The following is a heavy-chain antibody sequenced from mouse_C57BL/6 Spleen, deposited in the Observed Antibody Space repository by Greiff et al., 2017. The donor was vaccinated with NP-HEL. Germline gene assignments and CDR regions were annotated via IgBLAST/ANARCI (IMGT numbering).Heavy chain of an antibody. D-gene: IGHD2-4*01. CDR2: IYPGSGST. CDR3: ARPYYDYDEGYFDY. Sequence: QVQLQQPGAELVKPGASVKMSCKASGYTFTSYWITWVKQRPGQGLEWIGDIYPGSGSTNYNEKFKSKATLTVDTSSSTAYMQLSSLTSEDSAVYYCARPYYDYDEGYFDYWGQGTTLTVSS. CDR1: GYTFTSYW. V-gene: IGHV1-55*01. J-gene: IGHJ2*01.